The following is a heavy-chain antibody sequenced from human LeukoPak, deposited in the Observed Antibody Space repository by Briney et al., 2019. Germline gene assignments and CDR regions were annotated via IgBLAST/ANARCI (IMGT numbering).Heavy chain of an antibody. CDR1: GFSFPSHT. Sequence: GGSLRLSCVASGFSFPSHTMTWVRQAPGKGLEWVSSISGSGTSTYYADSVKGRFTISRDNSKNTLYLRMNSLRVEDTAVYYCAKAWSTATIGRYFDYWGQGTLVTVSS. D-gene: IGHD5-24*01. J-gene: IGHJ4*02. V-gene: IGHV3-23*01. CDR2: ISGSGTST. CDR3: AKAWSTATIGRYFDY.